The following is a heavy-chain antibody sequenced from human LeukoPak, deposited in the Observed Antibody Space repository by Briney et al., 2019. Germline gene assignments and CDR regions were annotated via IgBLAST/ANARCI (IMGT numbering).Heavy chain of an antibody. Sequence: GGSLRLSCAASGFTFDDYGMSWVRQAPGKGLEWVSGINWNGGSTGYADSVKGRFTISRDNAKNSLYLQMNSLRAEDTALYYCARGDHIVVVVAATRSWDWFDPWGQGTLVTVSS. CDR1: GFTFDDYG. D-gene: IGHD2-15*01. CDR3: ARGDHIVVVVAATRSWDWFDP. V-gene: IGHV3-20*04. J-gene: IGHJ5*02. CDR2: INWNGGST.